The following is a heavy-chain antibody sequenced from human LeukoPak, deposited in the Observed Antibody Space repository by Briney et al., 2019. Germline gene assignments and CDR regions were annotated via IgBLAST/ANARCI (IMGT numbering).Heavy chain of an antibody. Sequence: SVTVSCKASGGTFKNYAISWIRQAPGQGLEWMGGIIPFSGTANYAQKFQGRVTITTDESTSTDYMELSNLRSDDTAVYYCASRTADYGSGSHYGYWGQGTLVTVSS. J-gene: IGHJ4*02. CDR1: GGTFKNYA. CDR2: IIPFSGTA. D-gene: IGHD3-10*01. V-gene: IGHV1-69*05. CDR3: ASRTADYGSGSHYGY.